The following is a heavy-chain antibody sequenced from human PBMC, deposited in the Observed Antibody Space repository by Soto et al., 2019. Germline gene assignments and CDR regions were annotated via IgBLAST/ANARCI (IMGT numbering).Heavy chain of an antibody. V-gene: IGHV3-30*18. CDR2: ISYDGSNK. D-gene: IGHD5-18*01. Sequence: GGSLRLSCAASGFTFSSYGMHWVRQAPGKGLEWVAVISYDGSNKYYADSVKGRFTISRDNSKNTLYLQMNSLRAEDTAVYYCAKADRPLQLWLLSYFDYWGQGTLVTVSS. J-gene: IGHJ4*02. CDR3: AKADRPLQLWLLSYFDY. CDR1: GFTFSSYG.